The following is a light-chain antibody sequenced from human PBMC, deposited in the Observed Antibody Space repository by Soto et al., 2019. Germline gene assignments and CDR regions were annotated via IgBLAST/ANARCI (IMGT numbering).Light chain of an antibody. CDR2: GVS. CDR1: QSVNTKY. J-gene: IGKJ4*01. CDR3: QQHISWPLT. Sequence: EIVLTQSPGTLSLSPGERATLSCRASQSVNTKYLAWYQQKPGQAPRLLIYGVSSRATGIPDRFSGSGSGTDFILTISNLEPEDFAVYYCQQHISWPLTFGGGTKVEIK. V-gene: IGKV3-20*01.